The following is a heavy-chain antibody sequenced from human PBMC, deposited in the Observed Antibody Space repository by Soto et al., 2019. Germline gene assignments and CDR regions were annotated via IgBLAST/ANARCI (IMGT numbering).Heavy chain of an antibody. CDR1: GFTFSSYG. Sequence: SLRLSCAASGFTFSSYGMHWVRQAPGKGLEWVAVIWYDGSNKYYADSVKGRFTISRDNSKNTLYLQMNSLRAEDTAVYYCARAGGSSWLFDYWGQGTLVTVSS. J-gene: IGHJ4*02. V-gene: IGHV3-33*01. CDR2: IWYDGSNK. CDR3: ARAGGSSWLFDY. D-gene: IGHD6-13*01.